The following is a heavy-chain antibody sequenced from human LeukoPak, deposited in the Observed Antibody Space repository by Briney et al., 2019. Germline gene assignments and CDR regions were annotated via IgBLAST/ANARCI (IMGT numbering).Heavy chain of an antibody. V-gene: IGHV1-18*01. CDR1: GCTFTSYG. Sequence: ASVKVSCKASGCTFTSYGISWVRQAPGQGLEWMGWISAYNGNTNYAQKLQGRVTMTTDTSTSTAYMELRSLRSDDTAVYYCARADIVVVPAADFDYWGQGTLVTVSS. CDR3: ARADIVVVPAADFDY. CDR2: ISAYNGNT. J-gene: IGHJ4*02. D-gene: IGHD2-2*01.